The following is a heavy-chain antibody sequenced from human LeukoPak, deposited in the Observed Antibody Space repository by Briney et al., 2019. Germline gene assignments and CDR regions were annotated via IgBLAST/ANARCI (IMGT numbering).Heavy chain of an antibody. D-gene: IGHD3-16*01. CDR1: FGSISSYH. CDR3: ARWGGSVLWSFDF. Sequence: SETLSLTCTVPFGSISSYHWNWIRQSPEKGLEWIGYVHYSGSTYYNPSLKSRITMSVDTSKSQFSLRLSSVTAADTAVYYCARWGGSVLWSFDFWGQGTLVTVSS. V-gene: IGHV4-59*01. J-gene: IGHJ4*02. CDR2: VHYSGST.